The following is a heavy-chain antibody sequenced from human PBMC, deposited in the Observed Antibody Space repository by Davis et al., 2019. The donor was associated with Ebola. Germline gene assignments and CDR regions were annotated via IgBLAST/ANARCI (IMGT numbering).Heavy chain of an antibody. CDR1: GYTFTSYY. V-gene: IGHV1/OR15-2*02. D-gene: IGHD2-21*01. CDR3: ARGGVAYSDLDY. CDR2: INPHNGNT. Sequence: ASVKVSCKASGYTFTSYYMHWVRQAPGQGLEWMGWINPHNGNTNYAQNVQGRVTMTTDTSTSTAYMEVSSLRSEDTAVYFCARGGVAYSDLDYWGQGTLVAVSS. J-gene: IGHJ4*02.